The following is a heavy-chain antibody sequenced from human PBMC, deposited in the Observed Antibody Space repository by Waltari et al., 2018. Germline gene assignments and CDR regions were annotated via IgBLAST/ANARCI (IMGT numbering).Heavy chain of an antibody. CDR1: GFTFSNAW. CDR2: IKSKTDGGTT. V-gene: IGHV3-15*07. Sequence: EVQLVESGGGLVKPGGSLRLSCAASGFTFSNAWMNWVRQAPGKGLEWVGRIKSKTDGGTTDYAAPVKGRFTISRDDSKNTLYLQMNSLKTEDTALYYCAKGPYSTSSNWFDHWGQGTLVTVSS. D-gene: IGHD6-6*01. CDR3: AKGPYSTSSNWFDH. J-gene: IGHJ5*02.